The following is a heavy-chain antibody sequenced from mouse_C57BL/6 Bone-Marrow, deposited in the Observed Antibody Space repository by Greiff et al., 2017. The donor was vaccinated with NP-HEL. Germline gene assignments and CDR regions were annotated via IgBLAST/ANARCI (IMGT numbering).Heavy chain of an antibody. CDR1: GYAFSSYW. J-gene: IGHJ4*01. CDR2: IYPGDGDT. V-gene: IGHV1-80*01. Sequence: VQLQQSGAELVKPGASVKISCKASGYAFSSYWMNWVKERPGKGLEWIGQIYPGDGDTKYNGKFKGKATLTADKSSSTAYMQVSSLTSEDSAVYFCARGDYGSSRLVYAMDYWGQGTSVTVSS. CDR3: ARGDYGSSRLVYAMDY. D-gene: IGHD1-1*01.